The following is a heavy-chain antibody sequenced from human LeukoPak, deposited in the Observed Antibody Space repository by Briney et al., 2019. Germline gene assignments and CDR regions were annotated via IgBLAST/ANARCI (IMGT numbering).Heavy chain of an antibody. D-gene: IGHD3-10*01. CDR3: ARERRLVYYGSGSYSDY. CDR1: GYTFTSYY. Sequence: ASVKVSCKASGYTFTSYYMHWVRQAPGQGLEWMGIINPSGGSTSYAQKFQGRVTMTRDTSISTAYMELSRLRSDDTAVYYCARERRLVYYGSGSYSDYWGQGTLVTVSS. CDR2: INPSGGST. V-gene: IGHV1-46*01. J-gene: IGHJ4*02.